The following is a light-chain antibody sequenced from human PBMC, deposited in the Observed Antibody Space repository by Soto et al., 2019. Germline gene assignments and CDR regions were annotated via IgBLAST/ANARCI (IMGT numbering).Light chain of an antibody. Sequence: EIVLTQSPGTLSLSPGERATLSCRASQSVNRNYLAWYQQKPGQAPRLLISGASTRATGIPDRFSGSGSGTDFTLTISRLEPEDFAVYYCQQYGGSTGTFGQGTKMEIK. CDR2: GAS. J-gene: IGKJ1*01. CDR1: QSVNRNY. CDR3: QQYGGSTGT. V-gene: IGKV3-20*01.